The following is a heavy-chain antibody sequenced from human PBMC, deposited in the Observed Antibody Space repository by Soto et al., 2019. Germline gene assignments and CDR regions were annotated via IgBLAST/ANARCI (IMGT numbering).Heavy chain of an antibody. CDR1: GXIFTSYW. D-gene: IGHD4-4*01. J-gene: IGHJ6*02. CDR2: ILHDGSAE. V-gene: IGHV3-30*03. Sequence: GSLRLCCAASGXIFTSYWMHWVRQAPGKGLEWMALILHDGSAEYYADSVKGRFTISRDNSKNTIYLQMNSLTEEDTAVYYCARSRDGYSFYFYYGMDGWGQGTTATVSS. CDR3: ARSRDGYSFYFYYGMDG.